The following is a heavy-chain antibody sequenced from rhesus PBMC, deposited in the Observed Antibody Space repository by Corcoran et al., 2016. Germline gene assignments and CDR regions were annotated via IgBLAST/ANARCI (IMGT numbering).Heavy chain of an antibody. CDR1: GGSISRYYF. CDR3: ARIGYGGGY. J-gene: IGHJ4*01. V-gene: IGHV4-73*01. CDR2: IDGKSAST. D-gene: IGHD5-24*01. Sequence: QVQLQQWGEGLVKPSETLSRTCAVYGGSISRYYFWTWIRQAPGKGLEVIGNIDGKSASTNYNPSLKYRVTISKDTSKNQFSLKLSSVTAADTAVYYCARIGYGGGYWGQGVLVTVSS.